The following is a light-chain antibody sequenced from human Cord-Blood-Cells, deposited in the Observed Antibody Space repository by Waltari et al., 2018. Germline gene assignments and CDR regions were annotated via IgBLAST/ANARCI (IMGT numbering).Light chain of an antibody. CDR3: QQYNSYSWT. J-gene: IGKJ1*01. V-gene: IGKV1-5*01. CDR2: DAS. Sequence: DIQMTQTPSTLSASVGDRVTITCRASQSISSWLAWYQQKPGKAPKRLIYDASSLERGVPSRFSGSGSGTEFTLTISSLQPDDFATYYRQQYNSYSWTFGQGTKVEIK. CDR1: QSISSW.